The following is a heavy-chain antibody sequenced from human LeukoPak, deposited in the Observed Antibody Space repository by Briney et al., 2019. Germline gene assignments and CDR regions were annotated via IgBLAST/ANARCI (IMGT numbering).Heavy chain of an antibody. Sequence: ASVKISCKASGYTFTGQWMHWVRQAPGQGPECMGWIEPNNGDTTYSQKFQGRVTITRDTASSTVYMELSELESDDTAVYFCTTGAYQYFDHWGQGTLVTVSS. V-gene: IGHV1-2*02. D-gene: IGHD1-26*01. CDR2: IEPNNGDT. CDR3: TTGAYQYFDH. CDR1: GYTFTGQW. J-gene: IGHJ4*02.